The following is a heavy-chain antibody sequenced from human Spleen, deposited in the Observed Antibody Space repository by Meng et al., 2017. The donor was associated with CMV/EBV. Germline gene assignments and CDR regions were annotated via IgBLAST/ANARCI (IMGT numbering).Heavy chain of an antibody. V-gene: IGHV1-46*01. J-gene: IGHJ4*02. CDR1: YTFTTYY. D-gene: IGHD3-22*01. CDR2: IHPSDGRT. CDR3: ARDWLADDYDSSGYFDY. Sequence: YTFTTYYIHWVRQAPGQGLEWLGIIHPSDGRTSYAQKFQGRVSMARDTSTNTVHMELSSLRSEDTAVYYCARDWLADDYDSSGYFDYWGQGTLVTVSS.